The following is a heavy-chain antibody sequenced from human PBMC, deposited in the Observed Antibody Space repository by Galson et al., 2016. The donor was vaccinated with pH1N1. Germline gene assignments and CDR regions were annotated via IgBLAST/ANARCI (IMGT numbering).Heavy chain of an antibody. CDR2: IIYHRSYE. D-gene: IGHD1-1*01. CDR3: AKERTANDLAYDGFDL. J-gene: IGHJ3*01. Sequence: SGAEVKKPGESLRLSCAATGFSFSNYGMHWVRQAPGKGLEWVALIIYHRSYEYYADSVKGRFTISRDNSKNTLFLQMNSLRLEDTAVYYCAKERTANDLAYDGFDLWGQGTLVTVSS. CDR1: GFSFSNYG. V-gene: IGHV3-30*02.